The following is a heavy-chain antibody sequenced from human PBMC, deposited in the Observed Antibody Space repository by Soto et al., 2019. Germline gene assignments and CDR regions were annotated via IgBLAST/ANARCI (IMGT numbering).Heavy chain of an antibody. V-gene: IGHV1-18*04. D-gene: IGHD6-19*01. CDR1: GYTFTSYG. CDR3: ARAIAVAGRGNWFDP. J-gene: IGHJ5*02. CDR2: ISAYNGNT. Sequence: GASVKVSCKASGYTFTSYGISWVRQAPGQGLEWMGWISAYNGNTNYAQKLQGRVTMTTDTSTSTAYMELRSLRSDDTAVYYCARAIAVAGRGNWFDPWGQGTRVTVSS.